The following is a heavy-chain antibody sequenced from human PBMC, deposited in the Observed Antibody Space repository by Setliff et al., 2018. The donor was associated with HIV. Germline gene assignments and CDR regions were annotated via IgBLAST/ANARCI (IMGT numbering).Heavy chain of an antibody. V-gene: IGHV1-18*01. D-gene: IGHD5-12*01. J-gene: IGHJ4*02. CDR3: ARGKTWLRFLDY. CDR2: INTHSGYT. Sequence: GASVKVSCKASGYTVNNYGISGVRQAPGQGLEWMGWINTHSGYTNDEQNVQGRVTVTMETSTSTAYMELRSLKSDDTAVYYCARGKTWLRFLDYWGQGTLVTVSS. CDR1: GYTVNNYG.